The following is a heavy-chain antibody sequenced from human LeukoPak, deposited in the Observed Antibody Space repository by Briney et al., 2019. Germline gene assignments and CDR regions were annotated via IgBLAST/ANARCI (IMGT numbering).Heavy chain of an antibody. CDR3: AKDRGSSTSCSDY. CDR2: ICYDGSNK. V-gene: IGHV3-33*06. Sequence: GRSLRLFCGASGFTFSNYGMQWVRQARGKGREGVAVICYDGSNKYYADSVKGRFTISRDNSKNTLYLQMNSLRAEDTAVYYCAKDRGSSTSCSDYWGQGTLVTVSS. CDR1: GFTFSNYG. J-gene: IGHJ4*02. D-gene: IGHD2-2*01.